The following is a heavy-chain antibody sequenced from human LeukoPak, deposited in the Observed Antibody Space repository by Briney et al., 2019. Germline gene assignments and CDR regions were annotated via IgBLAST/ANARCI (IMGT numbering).Heavy chain of an antibody. CDR1: GFTFSSYS. CDR2: ISSDGSNT. CDR3: ARQNRDFDY. V-gene: IGHV3-74*01. J-gene: IGHJ4*02. Sequence: PGGSLRLSCAASGFTFSSYSMHWVRQAPGKGLVWVSRISSDGSNTNYADSAKGRFTISRDNAKNTLYLQMNSLRAEDTALYYCARQNRDFDYWGQGTLVTVSS. D-gene: IGHD1-14*01.